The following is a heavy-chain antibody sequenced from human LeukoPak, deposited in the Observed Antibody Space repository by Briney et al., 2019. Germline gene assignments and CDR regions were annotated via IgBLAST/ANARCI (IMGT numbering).Heavy chain of an antibody. CDR2: INPNSGGT. V-gene: IGHV1-2*02. Sequence: GASVKVSCKASGYTFTGYYMHWVRQAPGQGLEWMGWINPNSGGTNYAQKFQGRVTMTRDTSISTAYMDLRSLRSDDTAVYYCARKLYDSSRYGQTYYFDYWGQGTLVTVSS. CDR1: GYTFTGYY. CDR3: ARKLYDSSRYGQTYYFDY. D-gene: IGHD3-22*01. J-gene: IGHJ4*02.